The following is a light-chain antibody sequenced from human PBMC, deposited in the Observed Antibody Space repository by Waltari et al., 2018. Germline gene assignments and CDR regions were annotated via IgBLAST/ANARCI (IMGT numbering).Light chain of an antibody. CDR1: ASDIGGYTY. J-gene: IGLJ1*01. CDR2: AIS. Sequence: QSALTQPPSASASPGQSVTISCTGTASDIGGYTYVSWYQQHPGKAPKLIIYAISERPPGVPYRFSGSKSGNTASLTISGLRAEDEAEYYGNSYAGRKNVFGTGTKVTVL. V-gene: IGLV2-8*01. CDR3: NSYAGRKNV.